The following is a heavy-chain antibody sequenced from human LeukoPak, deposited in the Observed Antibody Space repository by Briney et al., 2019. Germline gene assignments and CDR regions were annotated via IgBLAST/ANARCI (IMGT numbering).Heavy chain of an antibody. V-gene: IGHV4-59*01. CDR2: IYFSVRA. J-gene: IGHJ4*02. Sequence: PSETLPLTPAVSGGSITSDSGSWMRQPPGKGLGGRGHIYFSVRANYNPSLKSRVTISVDTSKHQFSLKLSSVTAADTAVYYCARGEREGYNLSFHYWGEGTLVTVSS. D-gene: IGHD5-24*01. CDR1: GGSITSDS. CDR3: ARGEREGYNLSFHY.